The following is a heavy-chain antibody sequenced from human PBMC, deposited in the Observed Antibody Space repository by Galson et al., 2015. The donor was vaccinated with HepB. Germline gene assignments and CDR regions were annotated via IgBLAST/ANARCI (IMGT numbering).Heavy chain of an antibody. Sequence: SLRLSCAASGFNFIDYALHWVRQVAGKGLEWVAFISWDGANEDYADSVKGRFTISRDNSGKTQELQMNSLRPEDTAVYYCARGANGHCTRTNCFRYYGMDVWGQGTTVTVSS. CDR2: ISWDGANE. CDR1: GFNFIDYA. D-gene: IGHD2-2*03. CDR3: ARGANGHCTRTNCFRYYGMDV. J-gene: IGHJ6*02. V-gene: IGHV3-30*04.